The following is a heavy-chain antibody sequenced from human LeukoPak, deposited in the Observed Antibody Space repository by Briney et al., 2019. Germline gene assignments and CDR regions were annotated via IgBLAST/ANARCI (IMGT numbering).Heavy chain of an antibody. CDR3: ARAITLVRGPHRYYYYMDV. V-gene: IGHV3-7*01. Sequence: GGSLRLCCAASGFTFSSYWMSWVRQAPGKGLERVANIKQDGSEKYYVDSVKGRFTISRDNAKNSLYLQMNSLRAEDTAVYYCARAITLVRGPHRYYYYMDVWGKGTTVTISS. CDR1: GFTFSSYW. CDR2: IKQDGSEK. D-gene: IGHD3-10*01. J-gene: IGHJ6*03.